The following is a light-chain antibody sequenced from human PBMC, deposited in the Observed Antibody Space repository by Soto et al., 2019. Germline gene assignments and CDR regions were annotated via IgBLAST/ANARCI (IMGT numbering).Light chain of an antibody. V-gene: IGKV3-20*01. CDR1: QSVSSY. CDR3: QQYGSSPPWT. CDR2: DAV. Sequence: ETVLTQSPATLCLSPGERATLSCRASQSVSSYLAWYQQKPGQAPRLLIYDAVNRATGIPARFSGSVSGTGFTLTISRLEPEDFAVYYCQQYGSSPPWTFGQGTKVDI. J-gene: IGKJ1*01.